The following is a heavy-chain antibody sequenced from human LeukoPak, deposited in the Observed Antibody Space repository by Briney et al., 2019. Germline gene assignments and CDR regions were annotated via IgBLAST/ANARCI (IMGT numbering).Heavy chain of an antibody. CDR3: ARGRVDGGDGDYGDY. J-gene: IGHJ4*02. CDR2: INHSGST. D-gene: IGHD4-17*01. Sequence: SSETLSLTCAVYGGSFSGYYWSWIRQPPGKGLECIGEINHSGSTNYNPSLKSRVTISVDTSKNQFSLKLSSVTAADTAVYYCARGRVDGGDGDYGDYWGQGTLVTVSS. V-gene: IGHV4-34*01. CDR1: GGSFSGYY.